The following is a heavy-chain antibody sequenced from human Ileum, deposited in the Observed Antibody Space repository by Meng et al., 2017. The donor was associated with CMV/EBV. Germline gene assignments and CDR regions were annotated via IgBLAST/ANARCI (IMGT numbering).Heavy chain of an antibody. D-gene: IGHD1-26*01. CDR2: VTRSGST. J-gene: IGHJ4*02. Sequence: QVQLQQWGAGLLHPSETLSLICAVHGGSFSSYHWTWIRPPPGKGLEWIGEVTRSGSTNHNPSLTSRLIISLDTSTNQFSLKLNSVTAADTAIYYCARGSSQVWELLHYWGQGTLVTVSS. CDR3: ARGSSQVWELLHY. V-gene: IGHV4-34*01. CDR1: GGSFSSYH.